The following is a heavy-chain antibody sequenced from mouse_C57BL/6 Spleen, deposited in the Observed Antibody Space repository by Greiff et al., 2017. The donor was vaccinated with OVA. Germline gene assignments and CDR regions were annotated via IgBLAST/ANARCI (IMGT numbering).Heavy chain of an antibody. D-gene: IGHD1-1*01. CDR1: GYAFSSSW. CDR3: ARSYYYGRSYGY. CDR2: IYPGDGDT. V-gene: IGHV1-82*01. Sequence: VQRVESGPELVKPGASVKISCKASGYAFSSSWMNWVKQRPGKGLEWIGRIYPGDGDTNYNGKFKGKATLTADKSSSTAYMQLSSLTSEDSAVYFCARSYYYGRSYGYWGQGTTLTVSS. J-gene: IGHJ2*01.